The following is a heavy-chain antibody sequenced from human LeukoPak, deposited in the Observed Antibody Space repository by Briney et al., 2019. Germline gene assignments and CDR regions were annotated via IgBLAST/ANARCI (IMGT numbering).Heavy chain of an antibody. V-gene: IGHV3-21*01. CDR3: AIDYGDGYFQH. D-gene: IGHD4-17*01. CDR1: GFTFSSYS. J-gene: IGHJ1*01. CDR2: ISSSSYI. Sequence: GGSLRLSCAASGFTFSSYSMNWVRQAPGKGLEWVSSISSSSYIYYADSVKGRFTISRDNAKNSLYLQMNSLRAEDTAVYYCAIDYGDGYFQHWGQGTLVTVSS.